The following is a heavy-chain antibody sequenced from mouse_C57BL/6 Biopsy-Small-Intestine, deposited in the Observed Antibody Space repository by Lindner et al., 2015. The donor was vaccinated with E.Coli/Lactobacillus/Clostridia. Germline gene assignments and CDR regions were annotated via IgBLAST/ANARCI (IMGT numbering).Heavy chain of an antibody. Sequence: VQLQESGGGLVQPQGSLKLSCAASDFTFNAYVMHWVRQAPGKGLEWVARIRSRSGNYATSYADSVKDRFTISRDDSQSILYLQMNNLKTEDTAIYYCVRGRDYFDYWGQGTTLTVSS. V-gene: IGHV10-3*01. CDR2: IRSRSGNYAT. CDR3: VRGRDYFDY. D-gene: IGHD3-3*01. J-gene: IGHJ2*01. CDR1: DFTFNAYV.